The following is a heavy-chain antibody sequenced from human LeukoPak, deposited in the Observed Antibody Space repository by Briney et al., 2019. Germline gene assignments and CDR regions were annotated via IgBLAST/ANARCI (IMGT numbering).Heavy chain of an antibody. CDR1: GFTVSSTY. CDR2: IYSGGST. Sequence: GGSLRLSCAASGFTVSSTYMSWVRQAPGKGLEWVSIIYSGGSTYYADSMKGRFTISRDNSKNTVYLQMNSLRAEDTAVYYCARDLNLDYWGQGTLVTVSS. CDR3: ARDLNLDY. J-gene: IGHJ4*02. V-gene: IGHV3-66*01.